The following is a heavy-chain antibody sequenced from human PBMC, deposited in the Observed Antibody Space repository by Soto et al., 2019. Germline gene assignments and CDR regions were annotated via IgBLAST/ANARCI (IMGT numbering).Heavy chain of an antibody. CDR1: GYTFTGYY. Sequence: ASVKVSCKASGYTFTGYYMHWVRQAPGQGLEWMGWINPNSGGTNYAQKFQGWVTMTRDTSISTAYMELSRLRSDDTAVYYCAREHHDILTGPAGYYYGMDVWGQGTTVTVSS. CDR2: INPNSGGT. D-gene: IGHD3-9*01. V-gene: IGHV1-2*04. J-gene: IGHJ6*02. CDR3: AREHHDILTGPAGYYYGMDV.